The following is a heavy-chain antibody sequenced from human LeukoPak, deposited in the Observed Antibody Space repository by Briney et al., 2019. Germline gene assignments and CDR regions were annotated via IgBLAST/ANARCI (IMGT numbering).Heavy chain of an antibody. CDR2: ISGSGGFT. J-gene: IGHJ4*02. V-gene: IGHV3-23*01. CDR3: AKHTLVDY. Sequence: GGSLRLSCAASGFTFSSYWMSWVRQAPGKGLEWVSAISGSGGFTYYAESVKGRFTVSRDNSKSTLYLQMSSLRAEDTAVYYCAKHTLVDYWGQGTLVTVSS. CDR1: GFTFSSYW.